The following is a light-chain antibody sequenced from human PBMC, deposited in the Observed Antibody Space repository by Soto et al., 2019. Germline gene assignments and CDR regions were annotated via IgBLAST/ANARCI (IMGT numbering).Light chain of an antibody. V-gene: IGKV3-20*01. CDR1: QHVSSTY. J-gene: IGKJ1*01. CDR3: QQYGSSPST. Sequence: EIVLTQSPGTLSLSPGEVATLSCGASQHVSSTYLAWYQQRPGQAPRLLIYEASTRATGIPDRFSGSGSGTDFTLTISGLEPEDFAVYYCQQYGSSPSTFGQGTKVDIK. CDR2: EAS.